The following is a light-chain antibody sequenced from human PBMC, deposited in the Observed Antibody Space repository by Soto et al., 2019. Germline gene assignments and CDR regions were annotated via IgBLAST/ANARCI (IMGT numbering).Light chain of an antibody. J-gene: IGKJ4*01. V-gene: IGKV1-33*01. Sequence: DIQMTQSPSSLSASVGDRVTITCQASQDISNYLNWYQQKPGKAPKLLIYDASNLETGVPSRFSGSGSGTDFTFTISSLQPEDIATYYCQQYDNLLPLTFGGGTKAEIK. CDR3: QQYDNLLPLT. CDR2: DAS. CDR1: QDISNY.